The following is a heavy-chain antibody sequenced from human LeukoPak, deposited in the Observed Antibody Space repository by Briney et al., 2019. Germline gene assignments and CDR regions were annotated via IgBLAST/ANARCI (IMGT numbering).Heavy chain of an antibody. CDR1: GFTFSGYG. J-gene: IGHJ6*02. CDR2: ISYDGSNK. D-gene: IGHD6-13*01. Sequence: PGRSLRLSCAASGFTFSGYGMHWVRQAPGKGLEWVAVISYDGSNKYYADSVKGRFTISRDNSKNTLYLQMNSLRAEDTAVYYCAKDVRGSSLFLYYGMDVWGQGTTVTVSS. CDR3: AKDVRGSSLFLYYGMDV. V-gene: IGHV3-30*18.